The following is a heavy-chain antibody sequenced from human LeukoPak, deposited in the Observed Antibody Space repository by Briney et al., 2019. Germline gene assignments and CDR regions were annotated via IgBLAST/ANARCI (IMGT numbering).Heavy chain of an antibody. D-gene: IGHD3-22*01. J-gene: IGHJ3*02. CDR1: DGSISKYY. CDR2: IDNSGST. CDR3: ARTDYYDSSVTYYYALDI. V-gene: IGHV4-59*01. Sequence: SETLSLTCTVSDGSISKYYWSWVRQPPGKGLEWIAYIDNSGSTNYNPSLRSRVTISIDTSRDQFSLKLSSVTAADTAVYYCARTDYYDSSVTYYYALDIWGQGTMVTVSS.